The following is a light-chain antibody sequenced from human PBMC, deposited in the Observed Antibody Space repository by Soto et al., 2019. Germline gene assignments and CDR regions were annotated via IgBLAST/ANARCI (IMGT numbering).Light chain of an antibody. Sequence: EIVLTQSPGTLSLSPGERATLSCRASQTINNRYLAWYQQKPGQAPRLLIYGASSRATGIPDRFSGSGSGTDFTLTISRLEPEAFAVYYCQQFASSPGVTFGPGTKVDMK. V-gene: IGKV3-20*01. J-gene: IGKJ3*01. CDR3: QQFASSPGVT. CDR1: QTINNRY. CDR2: GAS.